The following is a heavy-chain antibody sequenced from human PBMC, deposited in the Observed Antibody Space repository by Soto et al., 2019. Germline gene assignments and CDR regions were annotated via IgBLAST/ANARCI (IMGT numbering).Heavy chain of an antibody. V-gene: IGHV1-69*13. CDR3: ARDGTGTTEVAFDI. Sequence: SVKVYCKAAGGTFSSYAISWVRQAPGQGLEWMGGIIPIFGTANYAQKFQGRVTVTADESTSTAYMELSSLRSEDTAVYYCARDGTGTTEVAFDIWGQGTMVTVSS. J-gene: IGHJ3*02. D-gene: IGHD1-7*01. CDR2: IIPIFGTA. CDR1: GGTFSSYA.